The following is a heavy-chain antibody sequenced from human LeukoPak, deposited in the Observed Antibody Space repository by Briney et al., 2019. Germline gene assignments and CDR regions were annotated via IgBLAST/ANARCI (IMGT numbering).Heavy chain of an antibody. CDR2: TSLNGETT. V-gene: IGHV3-23*01. D-gene: IGHD6-13*01. J-gene: IGHJ4*02. CDR3: AQGYSSGWYPY. CDR1: GFSFSSFG. Sequence: GRSLRLSCAVSGFSFSSFGMSWVRQAPGKGLEWISATSLNGETTYYADSVKGRFIISRDNSENTLYLQLSSLRAEDTAVYYCAQGYSSGWYPYWGQGSLVSVSS.